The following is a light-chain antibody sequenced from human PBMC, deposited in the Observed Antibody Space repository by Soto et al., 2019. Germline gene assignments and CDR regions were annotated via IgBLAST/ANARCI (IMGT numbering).Light chain of an antibody. CDR1: QSISSW. CDR3: QHYNSYSEA. J-gene: IGKJ1*01. Sequence: DIQMTQSKSTLSASVAETVTVTCRASQSISSWLAWYQQKPGKAPKLLIYKASTLKSGLLSRFSGSGSGTEFTLTISSLQPDDFATYYCQHYNSYSEAFGQGTKVDIK. V-gene: IGKV1-5*03. CDR2: KAS.